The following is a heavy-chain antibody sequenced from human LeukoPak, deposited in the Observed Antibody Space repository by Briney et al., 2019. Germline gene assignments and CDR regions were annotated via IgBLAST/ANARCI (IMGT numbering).Heavy chain of an antibody. CDR1: GFTFSSYG. CDR3: ARDQSSSGWYFDY. CDR2: IWYDGSNK. J-gene: IGHJ4*02. V-gene: IGHV3-33*01. D-gene: IGHD6-19*01. Sequence: HPGGSLRLSCAASGFTFSSYGMHWVRQAPGKGLEWVAVIWYDGSNKYYADSVKGRFTISRDNSKNTLYLQMNSLRAEDTAVYYCARDQSSSGWYFDYWGQGTLVTVSS.